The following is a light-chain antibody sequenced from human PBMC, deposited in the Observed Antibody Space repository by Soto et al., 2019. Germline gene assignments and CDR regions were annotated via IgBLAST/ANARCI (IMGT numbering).Light chain of an antibody. CDR2: DVS. CDR1: SSDIGKYNL. V-gene: IGLV2-23*02. Sequence: QSALTQPASASGSPGQSITISCTGSSSDIGKYNLVSWYQQDPGKAPKLLIYDVSKRPSGVSNRFSGSKSGNTASLTISGLQVEDGADYYCCSYAGSAALVFGGGTKVTVL. CDR3: CSYAGSAALV. J-gene: IGLJ3*02.